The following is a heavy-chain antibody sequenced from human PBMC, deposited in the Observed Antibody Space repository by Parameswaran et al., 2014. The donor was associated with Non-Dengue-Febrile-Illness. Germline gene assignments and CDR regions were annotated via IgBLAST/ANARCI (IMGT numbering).Heavy chain of an antibody. V-gene: IGHV3-30*18. D-gene: IGHD2-2*01. CDR3: AKDRPEFLLPYYSMDV. CDR2: MSYDGSNT. J-gene: IGHJ6*02. Sequence: MPGVRQAPGKGLEWVTTMSYDGSNTYYTDSVKGRFTISRDNSKNTLYLQMNSLRTEDTAVYYCAKDRPEFLLPYYSMDVWGQGTTVTVSS.